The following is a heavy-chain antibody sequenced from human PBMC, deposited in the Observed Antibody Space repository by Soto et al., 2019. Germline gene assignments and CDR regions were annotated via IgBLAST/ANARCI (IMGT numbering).Heavy chain of an antibody. J-gene: IGHJ4*02. CDR1: GYSFTGLD. D-gene: IGHD1-26*01. CDR3: ARGVTAGVDY. CDR2: MQPSSGRT. V-gene: IGHV1-8*01. Sequence: QVQLVQSGAEVREPGASVKVSCKASGYSFTGLDINWVRQTTGQGLEWMGWMQPSSGRTGYAQKFQGRVTMPRDTSINTAYMELSSLTSDDTAFYYCARGVTAGVDYWGQGTLVTVSS.